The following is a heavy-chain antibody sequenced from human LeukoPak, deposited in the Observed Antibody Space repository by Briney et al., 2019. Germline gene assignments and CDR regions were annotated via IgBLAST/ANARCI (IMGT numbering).Heavy chain of an antibody. V-gene: IGHV1-2*02. CDR1: GYTFTGYY. CDR3: ARDLGIAVAGTGDY. J-gene: IGHJ4*02. Sequence: ASVKVSCKASGYTFTGYYMHWVRQAPGQGLEWMGWINPNSGGTNYAQKFQGRVTMTRDTSISTAYMELSRLRSDDTAVYYCARDLGIAVAGTGDYWGQGTLVTVPS. CDR2: INPNSGGT. D-gene: IGHD6-19*01.